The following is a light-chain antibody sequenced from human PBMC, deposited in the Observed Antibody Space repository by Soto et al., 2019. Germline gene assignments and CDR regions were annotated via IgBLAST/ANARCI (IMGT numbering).Light chain of an antibody. Sequence: QSVLTQPASVSGSPGQSITISCTGTSSDVGTYNSVSWYQQHPGKAPKLMIYDVDIRPSGVSNRFSGSKSGNTASLTIAGLQAEDEADYYCCYYTRSSTVLFGRGTKLTVL. CDR3: CYYTRSSTVL. V-gene: IGLV2-14*01. CDR2: DVD. CDR1: SSDVGTYNS. J-gene: IGLJ2*01.